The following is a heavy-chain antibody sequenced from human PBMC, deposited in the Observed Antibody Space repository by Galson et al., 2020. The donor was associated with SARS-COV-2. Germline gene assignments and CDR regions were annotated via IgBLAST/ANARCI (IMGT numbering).Heavy chain of an antibody. J-gene: IGHJ4*02. V-gene: IGHV3-49*03. CDR3: TRVTWERGPVYYDSSGYYNRAFDY. CDR2: IRSKAYGGTT. CDR1: GFTFGDYA. Sequence: GESLKISCTASGFTFGDYAMSWFRQAPGKGLEWVGFIRSKAYGGTTEYAASVKGRFTISRDDSKSIAYLQMNSLKTEDTAVYYCTRVTWERGPVYYDSSGYYNRAFDYWGQGTLVTVSS. D-gene: IGHD3-22*01.